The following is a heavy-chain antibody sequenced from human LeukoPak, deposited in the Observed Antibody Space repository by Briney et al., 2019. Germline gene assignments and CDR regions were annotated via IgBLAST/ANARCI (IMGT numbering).Heavy chain of an antibody. J-gene: IGHJ4*02. D-gene: IGHD4-17*01. CDR1: GYTFTGYY. CDR2: INPNSGGT. CDR3: ARIHGVTTSPFDY. V-gene: IGHV1-2*02. Sequence: GASVKVSCKASGYTFTGYYMHWVRQAPGQGLEWMGWINPNSGGTNYAQKFQGRVTMTRDTSISTAYMELNRLRSDDTAVYYCARIHGVTTSPFDYWGQGTLVTVSS.